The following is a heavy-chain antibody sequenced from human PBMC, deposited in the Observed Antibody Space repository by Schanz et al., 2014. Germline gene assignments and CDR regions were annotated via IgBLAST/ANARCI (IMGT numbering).Heavy chain of an antibody. CDR2: IGPASDP. CDR1: GFTFSNYD. D-gene: IGHD3-22*01. CDR3: VRARPQSGSYPWD. V-gene: IGHV3-13*05. J-gene: IGHJ4*02. Sequence: EVQLVESGGGLVQPWGSLRLSCAASGFTFSNYDMHWVRQAIGKGLEWVSGIGPASDPYYAGSVKGRFTISRDNAKNTVSLQMTSLRVDETAVYFCVRARPQSGSYPWDWGQGTLVTVSS.